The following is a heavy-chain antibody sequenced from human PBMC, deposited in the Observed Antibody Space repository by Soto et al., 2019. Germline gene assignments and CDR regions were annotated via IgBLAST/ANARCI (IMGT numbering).Heavy chain of an antibody. CDR1: GGPISTYY. Sequence: QVQLQESGPGLVQPSETLSLTCTVSGGPISTYYWSWIRQPPGKGLEWIGYIYYSGSTNYNPSLKSRVTISVDTSKNQFSLRLSSVTAADTAVYYCARRVEEDSPGYNWYFDLWGRGTLVTVSS. D-gene: IGHD3-22*01. V-gene: IGHV4-59*08. J-gene: IGHJ2*01. CDR2: IYYSGST. CDR3: ARRVEEDSPGYNWYFDL.